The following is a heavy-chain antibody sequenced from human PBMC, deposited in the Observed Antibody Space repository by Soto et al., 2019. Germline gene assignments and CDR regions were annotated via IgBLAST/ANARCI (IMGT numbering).Heavy chain of an antibody. CDR3: ARASAGSNYVDY. CDR1: GGTFSSYT. Sequence: QVQLVQSGAEVKKPGSSVKVSCKASGGTFSSYTISWVRQAPGQGLEWMGRIIPILGIANYAQKFQGRVTITADKSTRTAYMEVSSLRSEDTAVYYCARASAGSNYVDYWGQGTLVTVSS. V-gene: IGHV1-69*02. CDR2: IIPILGIA. J-gene: IGHJ4*02. D-gene: IGHD4-4*01.